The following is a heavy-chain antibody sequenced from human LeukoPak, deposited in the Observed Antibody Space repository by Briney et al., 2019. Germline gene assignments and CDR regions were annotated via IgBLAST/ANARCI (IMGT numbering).Heavy chain of an antibody. CDR1: GDSITGYY. J-gene: IGHJ4*02. Sequence: QASETLSLTCSVSGDSITGYYWGWIRQPPGKGLEWIGNIYYTGNTYYNSSLKSRVTISLDTSKNQFSLKLSSVTAADTAVYYCASTDVARWERLGELSFSLWGQGTLVTVSS. D-gene: IGHD3-16*02. V-gene: IGHV4-39*07. CDR2: IYYTGNT. CDR3: ASTDVARWERLGELSFSL.